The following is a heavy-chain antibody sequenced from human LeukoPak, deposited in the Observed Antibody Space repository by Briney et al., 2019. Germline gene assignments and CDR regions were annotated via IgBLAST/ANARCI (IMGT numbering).Heavy chain of an antibody. Sequence: SETLSLTCTVSGGSIGTYYWSWVRQPPGKGLEWIGYIYHSGDTKYNPSLKSRVTISVDTSKNQFSLKLRSVTAADTAVYYCAREGYSGHDFIYWGQGTLVTVSS. CDR1: GGSIGTYY. D-gene: IGHD5-12*01. CDR3: AREGYSGHDFIY. CDR2: IYHSGDT. J-gene: IGHJ4*02. V-gene: IGHV4-59*01.